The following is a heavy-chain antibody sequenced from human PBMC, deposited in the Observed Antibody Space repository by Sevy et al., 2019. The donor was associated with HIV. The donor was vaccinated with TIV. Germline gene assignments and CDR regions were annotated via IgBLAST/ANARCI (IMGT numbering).Heavy chain of an antibody. CDR1: GGSISSYY. V-gene: IGHV4-59*01. Sequence: SETLSLTCTVSGGSISSYYWSWIRHPPGKGLEWIAYMYYSGITNYSPSLKSRLTISIDTSKNHFSLKLRSVTAADTAVYYCARMNYSASAPGSWFDPWGQGTLVTVSS. D-gene: IGHD1-7*01. CDR2: MYYSGIT. CDR3: ARMNYSASAPGSWFDP. J-gene: IGHJ5*02.